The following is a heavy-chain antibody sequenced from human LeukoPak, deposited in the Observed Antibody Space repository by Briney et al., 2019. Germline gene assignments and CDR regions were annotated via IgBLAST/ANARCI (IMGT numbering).Heavy chain of an antibody. CDR2: ISYTGCT. J-gene: IGHJ4*02. D-gene: IGHD2-8*01. V-gene: IGHV4-39*01. Sequence: SETLSLTCTVSGDSISSSLSFWGSLRQPPGTGLEWIGSISYTGCTYYYPSLKSPVTLSVDTSKNQFSLRLHSVTAADTAVYYCAKHVGFSNGFDFWGQGSLVTVSS. CDR3: AKHVGFSNGFDF. CDR1: GDSISSSLSF.